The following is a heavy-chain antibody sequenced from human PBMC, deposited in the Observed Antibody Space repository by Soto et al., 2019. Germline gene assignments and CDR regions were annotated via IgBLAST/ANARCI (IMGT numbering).Heavy chain of an antibody. V-gene: IGHV1-69*02. CDR2: IFPLTYIP. Sequence: QVQLVQSGTEVKKPGSSVKVSCKASGGTFRNYPINWVRQAPGHGLEWMGSIFPLTYIPDYEQNFQGRLTISAHKSTSTAYMELTSLTSDYTAMYFCAIGPLVLLNYCESWSQGSLVTVSS. CDR3: AIGPLVLLNYCES. CDR1: GGTFRNYP. J-gene: IGHJ4*02.